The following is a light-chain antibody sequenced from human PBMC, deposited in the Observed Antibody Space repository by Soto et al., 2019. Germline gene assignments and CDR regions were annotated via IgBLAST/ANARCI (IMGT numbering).Light chain of an antibody. CDR2: GAS. V-gene: IGKV3-15*01. CDR3: QQYGSSGT. CDR1: QSVTSN. Sequence: EIVLTQSPGTLSLSPGERATLSCRASQSVTSNLAWYHQKPGQPPRLLIYGASTRATGIPARFSGSGSGTEFTLTISSLQSEDFAVYYCQQYGSSGTFGQGTKVDIK. J-gene: IGKJ1*01.